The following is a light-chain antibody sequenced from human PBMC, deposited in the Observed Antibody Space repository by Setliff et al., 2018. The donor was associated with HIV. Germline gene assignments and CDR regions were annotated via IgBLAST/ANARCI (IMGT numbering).Light chain of an antibody. CDR2: EVR. CDR1: SSDLGGHNY. V-gene: IGLV2-14*01. CDR3: SSYTISSTIV. J-gene: IGLJ1*01. Sequence: QSVLTQPASVSGSPGQSITISCTGTSSDLGGHNYVSWYHQHPGKAPKLMIYEVRNRPSGISNRVSGSKSGNTASLTISVLQAEDEADYYCSSYTISSTIVFGTGTKVTVL.